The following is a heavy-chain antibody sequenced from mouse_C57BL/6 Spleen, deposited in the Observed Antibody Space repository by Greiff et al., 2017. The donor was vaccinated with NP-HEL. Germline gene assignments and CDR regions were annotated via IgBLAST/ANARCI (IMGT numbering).Heavy chain of an antibody. D-gene: IGHD1-1*01. CDR1: GYAFSSYW. V-gene: IGHV1-80*01. CDR2: IYPGDGDT. Sequence: QVQLQQSGAELVKPGASVKISCKASGYAFSSYWMNWVKQRPGKGLEWIGQIYPGDGDTNYNGKFKGKATLTADKSSSTAYMQLSSLTSEDSAVYFCARCPFITTVPMDYWGQGTSVTVSS. J-gene: IGHJ4*01. CDR3: ARCPFITTVPMDY.